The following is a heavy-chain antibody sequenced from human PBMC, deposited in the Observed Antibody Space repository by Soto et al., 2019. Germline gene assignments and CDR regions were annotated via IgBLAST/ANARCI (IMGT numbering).Heavy chain of an antibody. CDR1: GFTFSSYA. J-gene: IGHJ4*02. D-gene: IGHD6-13*01. CDR3: AKMRGYRSSWLDD. CDR2: ISDSGGST. V-gene: IGHV3-23*01. Sequence: PGGSLRLSCAASGFTFSSYAMSWVRQAPGKGLEWVSGISDSGGSTYYADSVKGRFTISRDNPKNTLYLQMNSLRGEDTAVYYCAKMRGYRSSWLDDWGQGALVTVSS.